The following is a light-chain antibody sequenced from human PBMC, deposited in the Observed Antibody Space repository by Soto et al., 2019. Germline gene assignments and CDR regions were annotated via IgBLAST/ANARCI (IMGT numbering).Light chain of an antibody. CDR2: SAS. J-gene: IGKJ1*01. CDR1: ERISNN. Sequence: EIVMTQSPVTLSVSPGESATLSCRASERISNNLAWYQQKPGQAPRLLIYSASTRATGIPARFIGSGSATEFTLTISSLKSEDFAVYYCQQYSNWLTWTFGQGTKVDIK. CDR3: QQYSNWLTWT. V-gene: IGKV3D-15*01.